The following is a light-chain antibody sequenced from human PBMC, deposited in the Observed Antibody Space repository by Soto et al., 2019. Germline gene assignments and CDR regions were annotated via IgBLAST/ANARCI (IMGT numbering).Light chain of an antibody. CDR3: QQSYTTPRT. V-gene: IGKV1-39*01. Sequence: DLQMTQSPSSLSASVGDRVTITCRASQSITSYLNWYQQRPGKVPKLLISAASSLQSGVPSRFSGSGSGTDFTLTISSLQPEDFAIYYCQQSYTTPRTFGQGTKVEIK. CDR1: QSITSY. CDR2: AAS. J-gene: IGKJ1*01.